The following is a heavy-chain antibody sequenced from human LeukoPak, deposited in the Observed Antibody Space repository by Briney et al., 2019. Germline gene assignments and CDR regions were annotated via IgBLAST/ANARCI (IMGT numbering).Heavy chain of an antibody. Sequence: GGSLRLSCAASGFSFSDYYMSWIRQAPGKGLEWVSYITSGVTIYYADSVKGRFTISRDNANNSLYLQMNSLRAEDTAVYYCARVITMDWFDPWGQGTLVTVSS. J-gene: IGHJ5*02. D-gene: IGHD3-10*01. V-gene: IGHV3-69-1*01. CDR2: ITSGVTI. CDR3: ARVITMDWFDP. CDR1: GFSFSDYY.